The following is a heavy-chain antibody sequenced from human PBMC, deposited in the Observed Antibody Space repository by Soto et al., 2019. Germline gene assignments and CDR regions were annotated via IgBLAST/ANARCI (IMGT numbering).Heavy chain of an antibody. Sequence: SETLSLTCAVSSGSISSSNWWSWVRQPPGKGLEWIGEIYHSGSTNYNPSLKSRVTISVDKSKNQFSLKLSSVTAADTAVYYCARKVGLLGYYFDYWGQGTLVTVSS. CDR3: ARKVGLLGYYFDY. V-gene: IGHV4-4*02. CDR1: SGSISSSNW. CDR2: IYHSGST. D-gene: IGHD1-26*01. J-gene: IGHJ4*02.